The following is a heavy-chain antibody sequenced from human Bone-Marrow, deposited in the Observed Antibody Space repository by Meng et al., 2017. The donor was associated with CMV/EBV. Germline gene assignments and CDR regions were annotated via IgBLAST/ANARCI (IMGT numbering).Heavy chain of an antibody. V-gene: IGHV3-23*03. D-gene: IGHD1-26*01. CDR1: GFTFSSYA. J-gene: IGHJ2*01. CDR3: AKGRELRNFDL. CDR2: IYSGGSST. Sequence: GESLKISCAASGFTFSSYAMSWVRQAPGKGLEWVSVIYSGGSSTYYADSVKGRFTISRDNSKNTLYLQMNSLRAEDTAVYYCAKGRELRNFDLWGRGTLVTVPQ.